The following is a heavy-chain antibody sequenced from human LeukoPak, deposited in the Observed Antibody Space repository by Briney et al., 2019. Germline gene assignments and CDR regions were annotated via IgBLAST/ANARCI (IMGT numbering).Heavy chain of an antibody. V-gene: IGHV1-2*02. CDR1: GYTFTGYY. J-gene: IGHJ4*02. D-gene: IGHD3-3*01. CDR3: ARSPRHANDFWSGYYLGYFDY. Sequence: GASVKVSCKASGYTFTGYYMHWVRQAPGQGLEWMGWINPNSGGTNYAQKFQGRVTMTRDTSISTAYMELSRLRSDDTAVYYCARSPRHANDFWSGYYLGYFDYWGQGSLVTASS. CDR2: INPNSGGT.